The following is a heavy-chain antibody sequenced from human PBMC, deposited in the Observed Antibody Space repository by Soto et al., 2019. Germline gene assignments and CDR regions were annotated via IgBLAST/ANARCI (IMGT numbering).Heavy chain of an antibody. V-gene: IGHV5-51*01. CDR1: GYSFTSYW. D-gene: IGHD6-13*01. Sequence: SGYSFTSYWIGWVRQMPGKGLEWMGIIYPGDSDTRYSPSFQGQVTISADKSISTAYLQWSSLKASDTAMYYCARHISEWQQLGGRFDPWGQGTLVTVSS. CDR2: IYPGDSDT. J-gene: IGHJ5*02. CDR3: ARHISEWQQLGGRFDP.